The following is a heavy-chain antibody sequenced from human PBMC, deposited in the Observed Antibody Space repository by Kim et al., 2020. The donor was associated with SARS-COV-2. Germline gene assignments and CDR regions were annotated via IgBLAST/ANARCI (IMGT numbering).Heavy chain of an antibody. V-gene: IGHV3-11*06. D-gene: IGHD3-3*01. CDR3: ARVPQYYDFWSGYYGFDY. Sequence: GRFTISRDNGKNSLYRQMNSLRDEDTAVYYCARVPQYYDFWSGYYGFDYWGQGTLVTVSA. J-gene: IGHJ4*02.